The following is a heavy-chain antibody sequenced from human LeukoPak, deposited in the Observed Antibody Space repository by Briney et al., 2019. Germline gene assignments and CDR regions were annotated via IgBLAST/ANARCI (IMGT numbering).Heavy chain of an antibody. Sequence: GGSLRLSCAASGFTLSSYGMSWVRQAPGKGLEWVALISYDGSHKYYADTVKGRVTISRDNSKNTLYLQMNSLRTEDTAIYYCARGMRGSSWLSFDYWGQGTLVTVSS. CDR3: ARGMRGSSWLSFDY. CDR2: ISYDGSHK. CDR1: GFTLSSYG. J-gene: IGHJ4*02. D-gene: IGHD6-13*01. V-gene: IGHV3-30*03.